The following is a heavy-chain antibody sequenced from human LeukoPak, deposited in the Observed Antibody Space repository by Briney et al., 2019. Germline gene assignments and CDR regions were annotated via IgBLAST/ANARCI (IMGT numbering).Heavy chain of an antibody. CDR1: GGSVSSYY. CDR3: ARRVNSSSNAFDI. J-gene: IGHJ3*02. V-gene: IGHV4-4*09. D-gene: IGHD6-13*01. CDR2: IHNSGST. Sequence: SETLSLTCTVSGGSVSSYYWSWIRQPPGEGLEWIAYIHNSGSTNYNPSLKSRATIAVDTSKNQFSLKVHSVTAADTAVYYCARRVNSSSNAFDIWGQGTTVTVSS.